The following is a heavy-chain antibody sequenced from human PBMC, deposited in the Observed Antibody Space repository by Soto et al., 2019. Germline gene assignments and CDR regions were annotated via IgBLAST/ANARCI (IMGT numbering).Heavy chain of an antibody. V-gene: IGHV3-23*01. CDR1: GFTFSSYA. CDR3: MRPAPRGRHYFYFGMDV. Sequence: EVQLLESGGGWVQPGGSLRLSCEASGFTFSSYAMSGVRQAPGKGWEWVSGISSSGGSTYYADSVKGRFTISRDNSKNTLFLQMNRPRVEDTAVYYCMRPAPRGRHYFYFGMDVWGQGTTVTVSS. CDR2: ISSSGGST. D-gene: IGHD3-10*01. J-gene: IGHJ6*02.